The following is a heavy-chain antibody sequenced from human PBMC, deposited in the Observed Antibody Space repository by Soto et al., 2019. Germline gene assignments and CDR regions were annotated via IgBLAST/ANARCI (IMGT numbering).Heavy chain of an antibody. V-gene: IGHV3-15*01. Sequence: GGSLRLSCAASGFTFSNAWMSWVRQAPGKGLEWVGRIKSKTDGGTTDYAAPVKGRFTISRDDSKNTLYLQMNSLKTEGTAVYYCTTEGLLGYYYYYGMDVWGQGTTVTVSS. CDR3: TTEGLLGYYYYYGMDV. CDR1: GFTFSNAW. J-gene: IGHJ6*02. D-gene: IGHD5-18*01. CDR2: IKSKTDGGTT.